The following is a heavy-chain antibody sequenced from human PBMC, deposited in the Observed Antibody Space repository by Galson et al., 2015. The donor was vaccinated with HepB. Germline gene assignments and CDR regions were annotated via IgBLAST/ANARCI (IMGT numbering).Heavy chain of an antibody. CDR3: SNPLRGYSFDD. V-gene: IGHV3-73*01. CDR2: SRGKTNNYAT. Sequence: SLRLACAASGFTVSDSALHWVRQASGKGLEWVGGSRGKTNNYATTSAASVVGRFTISRDDSNNMAYLQMHSLKTERMAMYYCSNPLRGYSFDDWGQGTLVTVSS. D-gene: IGHD5-18*01. J-gene: IGHJ4*02. CDR1: GFTVSDSA.